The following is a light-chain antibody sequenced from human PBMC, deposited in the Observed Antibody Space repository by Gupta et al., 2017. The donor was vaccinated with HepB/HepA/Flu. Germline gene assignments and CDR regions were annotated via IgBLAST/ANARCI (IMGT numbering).Light chain of an antibody. CDR3: HVWDRRSDHVV. CDR2: DDR. V-gene: IGLV3-21*03. J-gene: IGLJ3*02. Sequence: SYVLTQPPSVSVAPGMTAMITCGGNNIGNIRVHWYQHKPGQAPLLVVFDDRDRPSGIPERISGSHSGDTATLTISRVEAGDEGDYYCHVWDRRSDHVVFGGGTKLTVL. CDR1: NIGNIR.